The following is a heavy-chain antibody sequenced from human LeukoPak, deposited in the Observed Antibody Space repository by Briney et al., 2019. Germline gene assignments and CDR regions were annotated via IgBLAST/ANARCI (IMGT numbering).Heavy chain of an antibody. D-gene: IGHD6-13*01. V-gene: IGHV4-59*08. Sequence: NPGGSLRLSCSVSGFTFSSYAMHWVRQAPGKGLEWIGDIYYSGSTNYNPSLKSRVTISVDTSKNQFSLKLSSVTAADTAVYYCARHTDIAPLSSLKYWGQGTLVTVSS. CDR2: IYYSGST. CDR3: ARHTDIAPLSSLKY. J-gene: IGHJ4*02. CDR1: GFTFSSYA.